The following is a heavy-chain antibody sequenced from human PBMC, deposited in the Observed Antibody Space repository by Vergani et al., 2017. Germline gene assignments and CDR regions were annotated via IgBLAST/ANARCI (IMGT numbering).Heavy chain of an antibody. CDR2: INHSGST. Sequence: QVQLQQWGAGLLKPSETLSLTCDVYGGSFSGYYWSWIRQPPGKGLEWIGEINHSGSTNYHPSLNSRFTLSGDTSKNQFSLKLSSVTAADTAVYYCARGRYPDYWGQGTLVTVSS. CDR1: GGSFSGYY. J-gene: IGHJ4*02. D-gene: IGHD3-16*01. CDR3: ARGRYPDY. V-gene: IGHV4-34*01.